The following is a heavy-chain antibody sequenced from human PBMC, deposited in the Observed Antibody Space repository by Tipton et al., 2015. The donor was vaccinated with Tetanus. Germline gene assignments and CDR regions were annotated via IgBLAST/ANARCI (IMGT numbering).Heavy chain of an antibody. Sequence: SLRLSCAASGFTFSGYSMNWVRQAPGKGLEWVSHISGSSTTIYYADSVKGRFTISRDNAKNSLFLQMNSLRDEDTAVYYCARERGSVVTNNYYFGSWGQGSLVSVSS. D-gene: IGHD3-22*01. CDR3: ARERGSVVTNNYYFGS. V-gene: IGHV3-48*02. CDR2: ISGSSTTI. J-gene: IGHJ4*02. CDR1: GFTFSGYS.